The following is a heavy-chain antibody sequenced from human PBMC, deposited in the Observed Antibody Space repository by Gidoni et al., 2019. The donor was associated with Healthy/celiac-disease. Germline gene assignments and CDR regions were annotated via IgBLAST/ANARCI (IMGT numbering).Heavy chain of an antibody. CDR2: IYYSEST. J-gene: IGHJ4*02. Sequence: QLQLQESGPGLAKPSATLSLTCTVSGGSISSSSYYWGWIRQPPGKGLEWIGSIYYSESTYYNPSLKSRVTISVDTSKSQFSLKLSSVTAADTAVYYCARLYYVSSGYYYEYYFDYWGQGTLVTVSS. D-gene: IGHD3-22*01. V-gene: IGHV4-39*01. CDR3: ARLYYVSSGYYYEYYFDY. CDR1: GGSISSSSYY.